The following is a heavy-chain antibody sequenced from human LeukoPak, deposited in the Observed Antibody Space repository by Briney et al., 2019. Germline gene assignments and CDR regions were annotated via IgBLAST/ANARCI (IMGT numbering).Heavy chain of an antibody. CDR1: GYSFTSYW. V-gene: IGHV5-51*01. J-gene: IGHJ4*02. Sequence: GESLKISCKGSGYSFTSYWIGWVRQMPGKGLEWMGIIYPGDSDTRYSPSFQGQVTISADKSISTAYLQWSSLKASDTAMYYCARRGGPGAXAGNTDYFDYWGQGTLVTVSS. CDR3: ARRGGPGAXAGNTDYFDY. D-gene: IGHD6-13*01. CDR2: IYPGDSDT.